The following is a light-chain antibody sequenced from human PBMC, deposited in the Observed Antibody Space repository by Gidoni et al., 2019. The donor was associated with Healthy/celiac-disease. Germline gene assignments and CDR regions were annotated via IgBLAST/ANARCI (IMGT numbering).Light chain of an antibody. Sequence: DIQMTQSPSTLSASVGDRVTITCRASQSISSWLAWYQQKPGKAPKLLSYDASSLESGVPSRFSGSGSWTEFTLTISSLQPDDFATYYCQQYNSYSTFGQGTKVEIK. CDR3: QQYNSYST. CDR2: DAS. J-gene: IGKJ1*01. CDR1: QSISSW. V-gene: IGKV1-5*01.